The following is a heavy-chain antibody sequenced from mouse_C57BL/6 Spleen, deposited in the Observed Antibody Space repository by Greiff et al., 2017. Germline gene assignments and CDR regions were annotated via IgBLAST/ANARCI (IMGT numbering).Heavy chain of an antibody. J-gene: IGHJ2*01. V-gene: IGHV1-64*01. CDR1: GYTFTSYW. CDR3: ARTGSYGNHRYYFDY. D-gene: IGHD2-1*01. CDR2: IHPNSGST. Sequence: QVQLKQPGAELVKPGASVKLSCKASGYTFTSYWMHWVKQRPGQGLEWIGMIHPNSGSTNYNEKFKSKATLTVDKSSSTAYMQLSSLTSEDSAVYYCARTGSYGNHRYYFDYWGQGTTLTVSS.